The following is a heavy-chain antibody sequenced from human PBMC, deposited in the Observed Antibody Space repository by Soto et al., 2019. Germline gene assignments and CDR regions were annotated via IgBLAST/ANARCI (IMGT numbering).Heavy chain of an antibody. V-gene: IGHV3-23*01. D-gene: IGHD3-3*01. Sequence: LRLSCAASGFTFSSYAMSWVRQAPGKGLEWVSAISGSGGSTYYADSVKGRFTISRDNSKNTLYLQMNSLRAEDTAVYYCAKRGPSVLRFLEWLLAFDYWGQGTLVTVSS. CDR2: ISGSGGST. CDR1: GFTFSSYA. CDR3: AKRGPSVLRFLEWLLAFDY. J-gene: IGHJ4*02.